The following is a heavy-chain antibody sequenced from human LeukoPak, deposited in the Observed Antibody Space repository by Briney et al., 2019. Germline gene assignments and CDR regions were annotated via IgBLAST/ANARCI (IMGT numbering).Heavy chain of an antibody. J-gene: IGHJ4*02. CDR1: GFRFGDYA. Sequence: GGTLRLSCTASGFRFGDYAMSWVRQPPGKGLEWVSTLSDISNYTYYAASVKGRFTISRDKSKNTLYLQVNSLRAEDTAVYYCAKGEIYYDVLTGNFDSWGQGTLVTVSS. CDR2: LSDISNYT. D-gene: IGHD3-9*01. V-gene: IGHV3-23*01. CDR3: AKGEIYYDVLTGNFDS.